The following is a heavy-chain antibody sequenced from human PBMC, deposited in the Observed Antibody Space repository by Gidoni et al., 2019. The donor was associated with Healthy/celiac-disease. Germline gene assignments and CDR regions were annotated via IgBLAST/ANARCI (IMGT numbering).Heavy chain of an antibody. J-gene: IGHJ4*02. D-gene: IGHD6-19*01. CDR3: AYSAQWLVAFEV. V-gene: IGHV2-5*02. CDR1: GFSLSTRGVA. Sequence: QITLKESGPTLVKPTQTLTLTCSSTGFSLSTRGVAVGWIRHPPGKAPEWLALIYWDYDKRYTPSLRNRLTSMKDASTNQVVLTMASVDPVDTATYYCAYSAQWLVAFEVWGQGTPVTVSS. CDR2: IYWDYDK.